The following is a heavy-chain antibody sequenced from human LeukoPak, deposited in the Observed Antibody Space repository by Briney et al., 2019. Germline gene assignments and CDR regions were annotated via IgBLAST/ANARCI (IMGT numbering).Heavy chain of an antibody. J-gene: IGHJ6*04. D-gene: IGHD2-2*01. CDR1: GFTFSSYA. Sequence: GGSLRLSCSASGFTFSSYAMHWVRQAPGKGLEYVSAISSNGGSTYYADSVKGRFTISRDSSKNTLYLQMSSLRAEDTAVYYCVKGGRGAAIKNGMDVWGKGTTVTVSS. CDR3: VKGGRGAAIKNGMDV. CDR2: ISSNGGST. V-gene: IGHV3-64D*06.